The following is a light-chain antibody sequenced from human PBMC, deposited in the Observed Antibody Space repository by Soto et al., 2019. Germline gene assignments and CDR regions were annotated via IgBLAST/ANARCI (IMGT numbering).Light chain of an antibody. CDR3: QQYGRSPRT. J-gene: IGKJ2*01. V-gene: IGKV3-20*01. CDR2: GAS. Sequence: EVVLTQSPGTLSLSPGERATLSCRASQSVTSNYLAWYQQKPGQAPRLLIYGASSRATGIPDRFSGSGSGTDFTLTISRLEPEDFAVYYCQQYGRSPRTFGQGTKLEI. CDR1: QSVTSNY.